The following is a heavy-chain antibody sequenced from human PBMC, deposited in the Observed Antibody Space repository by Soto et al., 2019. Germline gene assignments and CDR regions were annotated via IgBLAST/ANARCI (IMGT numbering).Heavy chain of an antibody. J-gene: IGHJ4*02. CDR3: ARGQVVAAQH. CDR2: IYHSGST. V-gene: IGHV4-30-2*01. D-gene: IGHD2-15*01. Sequence: QLQLQESGSGLVKPSQTLSLTWAVSGGSISSGGYSWSWIRQPPGKGLEWIGYIYHSGSTYYNPSLKSGVTISLDRSKNEISLKLSSVTAADTAVYYCARGQVVAAQHWGQGTLVTVSS. CDR1: GGSISSGGYS.